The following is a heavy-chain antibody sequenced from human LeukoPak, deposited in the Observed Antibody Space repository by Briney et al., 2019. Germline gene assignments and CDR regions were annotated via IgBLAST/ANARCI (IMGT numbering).Heavy chain of an antibody. CDR3: ARGAMVTGGDY. V-gene: IGHV1-18*01. Sequence: GASVKVSCKASGYTFTSYGISWVRQAPGQGLEWMGWISAYNGNTNHAQKFQDRVTLTTDTSTSTAYMELRSLRSDDTAMYFCARGAMVTGGDYWGQGTLVTVSS. CDR1: GYTFTSYG. CDR2: ISAYNGNT. D-gene: IGHD5-18*01. J-gene: IGHJ4*02.